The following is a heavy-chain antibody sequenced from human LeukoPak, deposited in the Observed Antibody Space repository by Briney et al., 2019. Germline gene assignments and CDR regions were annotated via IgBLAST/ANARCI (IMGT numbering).Heavy chain of an antibody. CDR3: ARAGRLDIVLMVYAILSFDY. CDR2: INPNSGGT. Sequence: ASVKVSCKASGYTFTGYYMHWVRQAPGQGLEWMGWINPNSGGTNYAQKFQGRVTMTRDTSISTAYMELSRLGSDDTAVYYCARAGRLDIVLMVYAILSFDYWGQGTLVTVSS. CDR1: GYTFTGYY. J-gene: IGHJ4*02. V-gene: IGHV1-2*02. D-gene: IGHD2-8*01.